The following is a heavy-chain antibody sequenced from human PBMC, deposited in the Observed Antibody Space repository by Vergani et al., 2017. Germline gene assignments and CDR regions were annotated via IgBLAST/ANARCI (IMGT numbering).Heavy chain of an antibody. Sequence: QVQLVESGGGVVQPGRSLRLSCAASGFTFSSYAMHWVRQAPGKGLEWVAVISYDGSNKYYADSVKGRFTISRDNSKNTLYLQMNSLRAEDTAVYYCARGASGDYVSSFDYWGQGTLVTVSS. CDR1: GFTFSSYA. CDR2: ISYDGSNK. CDR3: ARGASGDYVSSFDY. V-gene: IGHV3-30-3*01. J-gene: IGHJ4*02. D-gene: IGHD4-17*01.